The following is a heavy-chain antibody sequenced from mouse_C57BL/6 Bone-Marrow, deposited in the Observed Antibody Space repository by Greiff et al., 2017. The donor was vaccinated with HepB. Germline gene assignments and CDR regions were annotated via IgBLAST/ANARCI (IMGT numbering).Heavy chain of an antibody. Sequence: DVKLVESGGGLVQPGGSLKLSCAASGFTFSDYYMYWVRQTPEKRLEWVAYISNGGGSTYYPDTVKGRFTISRDNAKNTLYLQMSRLKSEDTAMYYCARGGDDGYSWFAYWGQGTLVTVSA. V-gene: IGHV5-12*01. CDR1: GFTFSDYY. J-gene: IGHJ3*01. CDR2: ISNGGGST. CDR3: ARGGDDGYSWFAY. D-gene: IGHD2-3*01.